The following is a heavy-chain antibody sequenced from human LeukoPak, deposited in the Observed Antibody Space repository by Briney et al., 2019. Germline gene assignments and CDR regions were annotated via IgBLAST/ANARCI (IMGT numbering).Heavy chain of an antibody. D-gene: IGHD5-24*01. CDR2: IYYSGTT. Sequence: SETLSLTCTVSGGSMSSYRWSWIRQPPGEGLEWIAYIYYSGTTNYNPSLKSRVTTSVDTSKNQFSLKLSSVTAADTAVYYCARGNLEMAAVDYWGQGTLVTVSS. CDR1: GGSMSSYR. J-gene: IGHJ4*02. CDR3: ARGNLEMAAVDY. V-gene: IGHV4-59*01.